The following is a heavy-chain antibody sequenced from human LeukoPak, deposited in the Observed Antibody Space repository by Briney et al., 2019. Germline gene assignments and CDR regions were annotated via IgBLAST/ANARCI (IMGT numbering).Heavy chain of an antibody. CDR3: ARHADGHNLITAFDI. D-gene: IGHD3-10*01. CDR1: GDSISSNYYY. CDR2: INYSGST. J-gene: IGHJ3*02. Sequence: SETLSLTCSVSGDSISSNYYYWGWIRQPPGKGLEWIGSINYSGSTHYHPSLKSRVTISVDTSKTQFSLKFNSVTAADTAVYYCARHADGHNLITAFDIWGQGTMVTVSS. V-gene: IGHV4-39*01.